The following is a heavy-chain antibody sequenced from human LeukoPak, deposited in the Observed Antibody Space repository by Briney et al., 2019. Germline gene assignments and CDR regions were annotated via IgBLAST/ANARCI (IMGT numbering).Heavy chain of an antibody. CDR2: IYPGDSDT. D-gene: IGHD3-10*01. CDR1: GYSFTSYW. CDR3: ARHLRALWFGEGYYMDV. J-gene: IGHJ6*03. V-gene: IGHV5-51*01. Sequence: GESPKISCKGSGYSFTSYWIGWVRQMPGKGLEWMGIIYPGDSDTRYSPSFQGQVTISADKSISTAYLQWSSLKASDTAMYYCARHLRALWFGEGYYMDVWGKGTTVTVPS.